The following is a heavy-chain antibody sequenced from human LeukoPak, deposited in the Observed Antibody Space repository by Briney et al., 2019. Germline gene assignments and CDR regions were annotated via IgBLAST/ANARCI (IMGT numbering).Heavy chain of an antibody. CDR1: GGSISSYSHY. Sequence: SETLSLTCSVSGGSISSYSHYWGWIRQPPGKGLEWIGSIYYSGSTYYNPSLKSRVTILVDTSKNQFSLKVSSVTAGDTAVYYCVRHFRWFGEPGPNYDDDYDMDVWGPGTTVTVSS. J-gene: IGHJ6*02. D-gene: IGHD3-10*01. CDR3: VRHFRWFGEPGPNYDDDYDMDV. CDR2: IYYSGST. V-gene: IGHV4-39*01.